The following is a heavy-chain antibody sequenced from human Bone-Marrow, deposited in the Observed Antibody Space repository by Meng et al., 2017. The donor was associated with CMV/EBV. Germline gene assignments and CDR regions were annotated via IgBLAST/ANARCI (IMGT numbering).Heavy chain of an antibody. CDR1: GYSFTNYW. J-gene: IGHJ4*02. D-gene: IGHD1-7*01. V-gene: IGHV5-51*01. Sequence: GETLTLSCKVSGYSFTNYWIGWVRQMPGKGLEWMGIIYPDDSDIRYSPSFQGQVTISADKSISTAYLQWSSLKASDTAMYYCARRRRTGTTHFDYWGQGTLVTVSS. CDR2: IYPDDSDI. CDR3: ARRRRTGTTHFDY.